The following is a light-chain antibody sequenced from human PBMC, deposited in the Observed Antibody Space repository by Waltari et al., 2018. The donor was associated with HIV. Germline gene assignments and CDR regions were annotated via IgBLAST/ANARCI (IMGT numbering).Light chain of an antibody. J-gene: IGLJ2*01. Sequence: QSALTQPRSVSGSPGQSVTISCTGTSSDVGGYNYVSWYQQYPVKVPKLMMFDVTKRLAGVPDRFSGSKSGNTASLTISGLQAEDEADYYCYSYAGTYSSMVFGGGTKLTVL. CDR2: DVT. CDR3: YSYAGTYSSMV. V-gene: IGLV2-11*01. CDR1: SSDVGGYNY.